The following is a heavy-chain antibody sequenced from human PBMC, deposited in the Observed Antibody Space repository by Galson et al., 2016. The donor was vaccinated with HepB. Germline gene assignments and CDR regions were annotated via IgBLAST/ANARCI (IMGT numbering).Heavy chain of an antibody. D-gene: IGHD3-3*01. J-gene: IGHJ5*02. CDR3: AREGAIFGVVTNWFDP. CDR1: GFTFEDYA. CDR2: ITWNGGMM. Sequence: SLRLSCAASGFTFEDYAMHWVRQAPGKGLEWVSGITWNGGMMGYADSVKGRFTISRDNAKNSLYLQMNSLRAEDTAVYYCAREGAIFGVVTNWFDPWGQGTLVTVSS. V-gene: IGHV3-9*01.